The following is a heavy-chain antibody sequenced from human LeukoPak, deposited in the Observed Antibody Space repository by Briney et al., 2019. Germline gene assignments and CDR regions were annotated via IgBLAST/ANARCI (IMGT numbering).Heavy chain of an antibody. D-gene: IGHD4-17*01. J-gene: IGHJ3*02. Sequence: PGGSLRLSCAASGFTFSRYSMNWVRQAPGKGLEWVSSISSSSSYIYYADSVKGRFTISRDNAKTSLYLQMNSLRAEDTAVYYCARDRLIYGDYGDAFDIWGQGTMDTVSS. V-gene: IGHV3-21*01. CDR2: ISSSSSYI. CDR1: GFTFSRYS. CDR3: ARDRLIYGDYGDAFDI.